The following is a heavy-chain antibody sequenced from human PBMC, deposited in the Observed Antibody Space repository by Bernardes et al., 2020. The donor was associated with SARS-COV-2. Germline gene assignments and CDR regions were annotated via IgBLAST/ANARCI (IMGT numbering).Heavy chain of an antibody. CDR3: ARDVFLGSSWDQSYYGMDV. CDR1: GGPIGSHY. Sequence: ETLSLTCTVSGGPIGSHYWSWIRQSPGKGLEWIGNVYFTGNTNHNPSLRSRAIIGIDTSKSQFSLRLNSVTAADAAVYYCARDVFLGSSWDQSYYGMDVWGQGTTVTVSS. J-gene: IGHJ6*02. V-gene: IGHV4-59*11. D-gene: IGHD6-13*01. CDR2: VYFTGNT.